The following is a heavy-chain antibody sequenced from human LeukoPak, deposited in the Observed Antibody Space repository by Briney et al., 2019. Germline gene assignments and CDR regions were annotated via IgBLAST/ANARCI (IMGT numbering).Heavy chain of an antibody. V-gene: IGHV3-23*01. Sequence: GGSLRLSCAASGFTFSSYGMSWVRQAPGKGLEWVSAISGSGGSTYYADSVKGRFTISRDNSKNTLFLQMNSLRAEDTAVYYCAKEGKTRNWNYYQAKAVYWGQGTLVTVSS. CDR3: AKEGKTRNWNYYQAKAVY. D-gene: IGHD1-7*01. CDR1: GFTFSSYG. J-gene: IGHJ4*02. CDR2: ISGSGGST.